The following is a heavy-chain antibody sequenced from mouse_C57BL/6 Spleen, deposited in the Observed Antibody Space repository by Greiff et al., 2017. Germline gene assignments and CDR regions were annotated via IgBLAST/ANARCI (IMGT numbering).Heavy chain of an antibody. CDR2: ISNLAYSI. J-gene: IGHJ4*01. Sequence: EVKLVESGGGLVQPGGSLKLSCAASGFTFSDYGMAWVRQAPRQGPEWVAFISNLAYSIYYADTVTGRFTISRENAKNTLYLEMSSLRSEDTAMYYCARRDYDDAMDYWGQGTSVTVSS. D-gene: IGHD2-4*01. CDR1: GFTFSDYG. V-gene: IGHV5-15*01. CDR3: ARRDYDDAMDY.